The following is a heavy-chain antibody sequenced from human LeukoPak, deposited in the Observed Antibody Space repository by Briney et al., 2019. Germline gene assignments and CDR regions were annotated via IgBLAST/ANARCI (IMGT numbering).Heavy chain of an antibody. CDR3: AKSGHSNWFSDY. V-gene: IGHV3-23*01. CDR2: ISGSGAST. J-gene: IGHJ4*02. CDR1: GFTFSTYA. D-gene: IGHD1-1*01. Sequence: GGSLRLSCAASGFTFSTYAMSWVRQAPGKGLEWVSAISGSGASTYYADSVKGRFTISRDNAKNTLYLQMNSLRAEDTAVYYCAKSGHSNWFSDYWGQGTLVTVSS.